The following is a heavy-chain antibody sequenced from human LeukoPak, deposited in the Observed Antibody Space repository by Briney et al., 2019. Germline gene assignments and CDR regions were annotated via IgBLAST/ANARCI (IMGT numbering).Heavy chain of an antibody. D-gene: IGHD5-12*01. CDR1: GFTFSSYS. J-gene: IGHJ4*02. Sequence: GGSLRLSCAASGFTFSSYSMNWVRQAPGKGLEWVSSISSSSSYIYYADSVKGRITISRDNAKNSLYLQINSLRAEDTAVYYCANSGYDLYDYWGQGTLVTVSS. CDR3: ANSGYDLYDY. CDR2: ISSSSSYI. V-gene: IGHV3-21*01.